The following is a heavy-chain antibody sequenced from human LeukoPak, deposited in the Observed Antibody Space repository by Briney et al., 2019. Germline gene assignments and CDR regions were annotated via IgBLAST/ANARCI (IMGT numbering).Heavy chain of an antibody. CDR1: GYTFTGYY. CDR3: ARATPGYSSSWYADY. D-gene: IGHD6-13*01. V-gene: IGHV1-2*02. CDR2: INPNSGGT. Sequence: GASVKVSCKASGYTFTGYYMHWVRQAPGQGLEWMGWINPNSGGTNYAQKLQGRVTMTTDTSTSTAYMELRSLRSDDTAVYYCARATPGYSSSWYADYWGQGTLVTVSS. J-gene: IGHJ4*02.